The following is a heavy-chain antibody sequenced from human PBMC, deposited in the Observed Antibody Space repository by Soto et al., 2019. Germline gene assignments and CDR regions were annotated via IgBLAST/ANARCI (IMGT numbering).Heavy chain of an antibody. J-gene: IGHJ4*02. CDR3: ARRLTGSSNFDS. V-gene: IGHV4-39*01. Sequence: SETLSLTCTVPGGSISSTSYHWVWVRQPPGRGLEWIGNIYYGGSAYYAPSLKSRVGISVDTSKNEFSLKLSSVTAADTAAYYCARRLTGSSNFDSWGQGTLVTVSS. CDR2: IYYGGSA. D-gene: IGHD1-1*01. CDR1: GGSISSTSYH.